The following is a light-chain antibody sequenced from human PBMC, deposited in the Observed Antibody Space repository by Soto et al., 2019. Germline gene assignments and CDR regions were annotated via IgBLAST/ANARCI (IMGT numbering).Light chain of an antibody. CDR2: GAS. CDR3: QRYRSSPIFT. V-gene: IGKV3-20*01. J-gene: IGKJ3*01. Sequence: EIVLTQSPGTLSLSPGERATLSCRASQSVSSSYLAWYQQKPGQAPRLLIYGASNRATGIPDRFSGSGSGTDFTLNISRREAEDVAVYYCQRYRSSPIFTLGAGTKVDIK. CDR1: QSVSSSY.